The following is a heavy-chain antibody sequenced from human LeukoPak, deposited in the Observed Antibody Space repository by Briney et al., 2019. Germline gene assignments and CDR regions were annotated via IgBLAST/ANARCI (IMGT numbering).Heavy chain of an antibody. Sequence: PSETLSCTSTVSGDTSSRGYYWGWIRESPGKGLEGIGNIYYSGSTYYNPSLQSRVTISVEPSRNQFSLRMTSVTAADTAVYYCARESLLHYYDGSGSLYWRQGILVTVPS. J-gene: IGHJ4*02. V-gene: IGHV4-38-2*02. CDR3: ARESLLHYYDGSGSLY. D-gene: IGHD3-22*01. CDR2: IYYSGST. CDR1: GDTSSRGYY.